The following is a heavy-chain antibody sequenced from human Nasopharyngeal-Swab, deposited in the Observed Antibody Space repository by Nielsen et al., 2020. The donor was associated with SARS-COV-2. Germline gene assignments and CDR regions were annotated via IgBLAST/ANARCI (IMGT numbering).Heavy chain of an antibody. V-gene: IGHV4-39*07. Sequence: GSLRLSCVVSGASISNRNNYWGWIRQSPGKGLEWIGTVFSSGSTYNPSLNSRVTISVDTSKNQFSLKLISVTAADTAVYYCARDESGDYLGLPFDYWGQGTLVTVSS. CDR3: ARDESGDYLGLPFDY. CDR2: VFSSGST. J-gene: IGHJ4*02. D-gene: IGHD4-17*01. CDR1: GASISNRNNY.